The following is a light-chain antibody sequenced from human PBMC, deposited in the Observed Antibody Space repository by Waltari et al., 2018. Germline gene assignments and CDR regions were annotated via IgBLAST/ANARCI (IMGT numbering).Light chain of an antibody. CDR2: IDN. CDR3: ATWDDSLNAWV. CDR1: YSNIGRNA. Sequence: QSVLTQPPSASGTPGQRVTISCSGSYSNIGRNAVNWYQQLPEAAPKLLIYIDNPGASGVPDRFSGSKSGTSASLAISGLQSEDEAVYHCATWDDSLNAWVFGGGTKVTVL. V-gene: IGLV1-44*01. J-gene: IGLJ3*02.